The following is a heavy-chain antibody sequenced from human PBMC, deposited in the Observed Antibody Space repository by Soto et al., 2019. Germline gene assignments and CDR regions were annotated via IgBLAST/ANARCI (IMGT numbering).Heavy chain of an antibody. CDR3: ARFLLGAYYYDSSGYAAFDI. J-gene: IGHJ3*02. CDR1: GGSISSGGYY. Sequence: SETLSLTCTVSGGSISSGGYYWSWIRQHPGKGLEWIGYIYYSGSTYYNPSLKSRVTISVDTSKNQFSLKLSSVTAADTAVYYCARFLLGAYYYDSSGYAAFDIWGQGTMVTVSS. V-gene: IGHV4-31*03. D-gene: IGHD3-22*01. CDR2: IYYSGST.